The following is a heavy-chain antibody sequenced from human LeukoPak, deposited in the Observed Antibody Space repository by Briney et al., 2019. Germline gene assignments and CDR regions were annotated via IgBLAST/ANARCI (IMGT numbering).Heavy chain of an antibody. J-gene: IGHJ1*01. D-gene: IGHD2-21*02. V-gene: IGHV1-3*01. Sequence: GASVKVSCKASGYTFTSYAMHWVRQAPGQRLEWMGWINAGNGNTKYSQKFQGRVTITRDTSASTAYMELSSLRSEDTAVYYCARDQGHTVTAILSPYFQHWGQGTLVTVSS. CDR3: ARDQGHTVTAILSPYFQH. CDR1: GYTFTSYA. CDR2: INAGNGNT.